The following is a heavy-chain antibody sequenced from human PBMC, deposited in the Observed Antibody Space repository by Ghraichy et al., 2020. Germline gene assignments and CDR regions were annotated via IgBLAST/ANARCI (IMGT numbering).Heavy chain of an antibody. CDR2: IYYSGST. D-gene: IGHD5-24*01. J-gene: IGHJ5*02. Sequence: SETLSLTCTVSGGSISSSSYYWGWIRQPPGKGLEWIGSIYYSGSTYYNPSLKSRVTISVDTSKNQFSLKLSSVTAADTAVYYCARPERWLENWFDPWGQGTLVTVSS. CDR3: ARPERWLENWFDP. V-gene: IGHV4-39*01. CDR1: GGSISSSSYY.